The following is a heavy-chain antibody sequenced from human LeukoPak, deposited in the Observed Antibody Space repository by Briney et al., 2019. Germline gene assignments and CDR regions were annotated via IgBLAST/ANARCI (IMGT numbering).Heavy chain of an antibody. V-gene: IGHV1-46*01. CDR1: GYTFTSYY. J-gene: IGHJ5*02. CDR2: INPSGGST. Sequence: ASVKVSCKASGYTFTSYYMHWVRQAPGQGLEWMGIINPSGGSTSYAQKLQGRVTMTTDTSTSTAYMELRSLRSDDTAVYYCARKGIAAAGGVWFDPWGQGTPVTVSS. D-gene: IGHD6-13*01. CDR3: ARKGIAAAGGVWFDP.